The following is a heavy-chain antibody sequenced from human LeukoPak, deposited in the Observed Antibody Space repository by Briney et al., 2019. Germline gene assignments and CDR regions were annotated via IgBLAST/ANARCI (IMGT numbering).Heavy chain of an antibody. CDR3: ARGREYNWNDIRFDY. J-gene: IGHJ4*02. CDR2: ISYEGSNK. CDR1: GFTFSSYA. Sequence: GGSLRLSCAASGFTFSSYAMHWVRQAPGKGLEWVAVISYEGSNKYYADSVKGRFTISRDNSKNTLHLQMHSLRAEDTAVYYCARGREYNWNDIRFDYWGQGTLVTVSS. V-gene: IGHV3-30-3*01. D-gene: IGHD1-20*01.